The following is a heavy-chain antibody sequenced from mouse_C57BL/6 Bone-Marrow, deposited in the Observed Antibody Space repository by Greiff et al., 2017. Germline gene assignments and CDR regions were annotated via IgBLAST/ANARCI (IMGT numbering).Heavy chain of an antibody. Sequence: QVQLQQPGAELVKPGASVKMSCKASGYTFTSYWITWVKQRPGQGLEWIGDIYPGSGSTNYTEKFKSKATLNVDTSSSTAYMQLSSLTSEDSAVYYCARPYYSNYWYFDVWGTGTTVTVSS. J-gene: IGHJ1*03. D-gene: IGHD2-5*01. CDR3: ARPYYSNYWYFDV. CDR2: IYPGSGST. V-gene: IGHV1-55*01. CDR1: GYTFTSYW.